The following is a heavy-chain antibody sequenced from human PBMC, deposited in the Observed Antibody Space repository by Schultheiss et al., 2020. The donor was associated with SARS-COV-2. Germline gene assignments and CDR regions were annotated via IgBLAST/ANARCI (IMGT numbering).Heavy chain of an antibody. V-gene: IGHV3-23*01. J-gene: IGHJ5*02. CDR2: ISGGGGST. Sequence: GGSLRLSCVASGFTFSTYGMSWVRQAPVKGLEWVSGISGGGGSTYYADSVKGRFTISRDNSKKALYLQMNSLRAEDTAVYYCARATDADWFDPWGQGTLVTVSS. CDR3: ARATDADWFDP. CDR1: GFTFSTYG.